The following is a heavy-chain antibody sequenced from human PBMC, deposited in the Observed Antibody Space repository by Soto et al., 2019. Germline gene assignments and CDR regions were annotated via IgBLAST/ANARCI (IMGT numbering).Heavy chain of an antibody. CDR3: ARAYSYGYGLYFDY. J-gene: IGHJ4*02. CDR1: GGSIRSYY. CDR2: IYYSGST. V-gene: IGHV4-59*08. D-gene: IGHD5-18*01. Sequence: SETLSLTCTVSGGSIRSYYWSWIRQPPGKGLELIGYIYYSGSTNYNPSLNSSLKSRATISVDTSKNQFSLKLSSVTAADTAVYYCARAYSYGYGLYFDYWGQGTLVTVSS.